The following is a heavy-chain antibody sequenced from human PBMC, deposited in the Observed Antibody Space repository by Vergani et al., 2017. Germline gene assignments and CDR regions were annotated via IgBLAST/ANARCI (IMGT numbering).Heavy chain of an antibody. CDR1: GGSFSGYY. CDR3: ARAVGAPDAFDI. J-gene: IGHJ3*02. Sequence: QVQLQQWGAGLLKPSETLSLTCAVYGGSFSGYYWSWIRQPPGKGLEWIGEINHSGSTNYNPSLKSRVTISVDTSKNQVALKLSSVTAADTAVYYCARAVGAPDAFDIWGQVTMVTVSS. CDR2: INHSGST. V-gene: IGHV4-34*01. D-gene: IGHD1-26*01.